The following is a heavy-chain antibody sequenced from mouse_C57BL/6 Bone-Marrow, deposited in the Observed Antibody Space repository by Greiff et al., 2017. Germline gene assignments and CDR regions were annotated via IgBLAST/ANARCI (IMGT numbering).Heavy chain of an antibody. CDR1: GYTFTSYW. V-gene: IGHV1-59*01. CDR2: IDPSDSYT. J-gene: IGHJ3*01. Sequence: QVQLQQPGAELVRPGTSVKLSCKASGYTFTSYWMHWVKQRPGQGLEWIGVIDPSDSYTNYNQKFKGKATLTLDTSSSTAYMQLSSLTSEDSAVYYCSRGYFAYWGQGTLVTVSA. CDR3: SRGYFAY.